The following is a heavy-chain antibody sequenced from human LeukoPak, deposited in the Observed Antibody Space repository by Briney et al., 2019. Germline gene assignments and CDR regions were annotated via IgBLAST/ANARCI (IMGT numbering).Heavy chain of an antibody. D-gene: IGHD1-26*01. V-gene: IGHV3-53*01. CDR2: IYSGGST. Sequence: GGSLRLSCAASGFTARSTTITGVPKAPGRGWEGAQVIYSGGSTYYADSVKGRFTISRDNSKNTLYLQMNSLRAEDTAVYYCARDPTVPYRGSYYSGAYFDYWGQGTLVTVSS. CDR3: ARDPTVPYRGSYYSGAYFDY. CDR1: GFTARSTT. J-gene: IGHJ4*02.